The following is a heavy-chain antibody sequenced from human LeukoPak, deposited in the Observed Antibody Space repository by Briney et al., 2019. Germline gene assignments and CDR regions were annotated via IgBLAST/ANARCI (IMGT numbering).Heavy chain of an antibody. Sequence: GGSLRLSCAASGFTFSSSAMIWVRQAPGKGLEWVSTITTSGGSTSFADSVKGRFTISRDNSKNTLYLQMNSLRAEDTAVYYCAKGPNLGATLNYWGQGTLVTVSS. CDR2: ITTSGGST. V-gene: IGHV3-23*01. D-gene: IGHD1-26*01. J-gene: IGHJ4*02. CDR1: GFTFSSSA. CDR3: AKGPNLGATLNY.